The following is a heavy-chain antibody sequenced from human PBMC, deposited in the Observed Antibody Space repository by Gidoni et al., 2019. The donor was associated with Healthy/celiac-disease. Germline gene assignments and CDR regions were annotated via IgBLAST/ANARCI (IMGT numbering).Heavy chain of an antibody. Sequence: EVQLVESGGGLVKPVGSLSLSCAASGFTFSSYSMNWVRQAPGKGLEWVSSISSSSSYIYYADSVKGRFTISRDNAKNSLYLQMNSLRAEDTAVYYCARDYHYDILTGYYRDPYYFDYWGQGTLVTVSS. CDR1: GFTFSSYS. J-gene: IGHJ4*02. D-gene: IGHD3-9*01. CDR2: ISSSSSYI. CDR3: ARDYHYDILTGYYRDPYYFDY. V-gene: IGHV3-21*01.